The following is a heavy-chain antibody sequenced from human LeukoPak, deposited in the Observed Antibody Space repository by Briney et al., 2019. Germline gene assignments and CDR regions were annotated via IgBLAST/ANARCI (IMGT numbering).Heavy chain of an antibody. CDR2: MNPNSGNS. J-gene: IGHJ4*02. V-gene: IGHV1-8*01. CDR3: ARRLNIAAFRALNY. CDR1: GYTFTSYD. D-gene: IGHD6-13*01. Sequence: ASVKVSCKASGYTFTSYDINWVRQATGQGLEWMGWMNPNSGNSGYAQKFQGRVTMTRNTSISTAYMELSSLRSEDTAVYYCARRLNIAAFRALNYWGQGTLVTVST.